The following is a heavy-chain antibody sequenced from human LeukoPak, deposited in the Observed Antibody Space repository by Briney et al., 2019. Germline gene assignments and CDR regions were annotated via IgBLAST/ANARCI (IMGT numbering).Heavy chain of an antibody. D-gene: IGHD3-22*01. Sequence: GGSLRLSCAASGFTFSSYSMNWVRQAPGKGLEWVSYISSSSSTIYYADSVKGRFTISRDNAKNSLYLQMNSLRAEDTAVYYCAKGGGFYYYDSSGYLDYWGQGTLVTVSS. V-gene: IGHV3-48*01. CDR3: AKGGGFYYYDSSGYLDY. CDR1: GFTFSSYS. J-gene: IGHJ4*02. CDR2: ISSSSSTI.